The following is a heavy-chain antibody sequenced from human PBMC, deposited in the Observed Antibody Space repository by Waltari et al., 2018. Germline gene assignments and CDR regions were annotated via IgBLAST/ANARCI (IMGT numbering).Heavy chain of an antibody. Sequence: LVQSGSEVIKPGASVKVSCKVSRDAITEHYIHWVRQAPGQGLEGMGWINPNGGATNYERNFRGRITVTWDTSATTSSMGLSGLRSDDTAVYYCAREYCGGDCRLFDYWGQGTLVTVSS. CDR3: AREYCGGDCRLFDY. V-gene: IGHV1-2*02. D-gene: IGHD2-21*02. CDR2: INPNGGAT. CDR1: RDAITEHY. J-gene: IGHJ4*01.